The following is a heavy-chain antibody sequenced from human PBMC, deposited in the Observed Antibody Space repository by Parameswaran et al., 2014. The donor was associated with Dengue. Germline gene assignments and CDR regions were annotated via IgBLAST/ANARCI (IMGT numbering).Heavy chain of an antibody. Sequence: WVRQAPGQGLEWMGGIIPFLGMASYAQKFQGRVTITADESTTTAYMELSSLRSDDTAVYFCANSVVAAGHWGQGTLVTVSS. CDR3: ANSVVAAGH. V-gene: IGHV1-69*10. CDR2: IIPFLGMA. D-gene: IGHD6-13*01. J-gene: IGHJ4*02.